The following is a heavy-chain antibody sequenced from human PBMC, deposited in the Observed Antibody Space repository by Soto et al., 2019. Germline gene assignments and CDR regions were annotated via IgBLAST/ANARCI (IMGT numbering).Heavy chain of an antibody. J-gene: IGHJ4*02. V-gene: IGHV3-21*01. D-gene: IGHD1-1*01. CDR2: ISSSSSYI. CDR1: GFTFSSYI. Sequence: GGSLRLSCAASGFTFSSYIMNWVRQAPGKGLEWVSSISSSSSYIYYADSVKGRFTISRDNAKNSLYLQMNSLRAEDTAVYYCARDRDNWNDGGGQGTLVTVSS. CDR3: ARDRDNWNDG.